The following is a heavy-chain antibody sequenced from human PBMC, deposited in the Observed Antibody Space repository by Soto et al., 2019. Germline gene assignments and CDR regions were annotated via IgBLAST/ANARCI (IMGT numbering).Heavy chain of an antibody. V-gene: IGHV3-21*01. CDR2: ISSSSSYI. CDR1: GFTFSSYS. Sequence: GGSLRLSCAASGFTFSSYSMNWVRQAPGKGLEWVSSISSSSSYIYYADSVKGRFTISRDNAKNSLYLQMNSLRAEDTAVYYCARGGVGSVLMVYPIDYGRFNWFDPWGQGTPVTISS. D-gene: IGHD2-8*01. CDR3: ARGGVGSVLMVYPIDYGRFNWFDP. J-gene: IGHJ5*02.